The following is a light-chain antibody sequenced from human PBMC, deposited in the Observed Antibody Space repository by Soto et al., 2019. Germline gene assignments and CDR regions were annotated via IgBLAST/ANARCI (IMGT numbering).Light chain of an antibody. CDR3: QQYDRSPPFS. CDR2: GAS. J-gene: IGKJ3*01. V-gene: IGKV3-20*01. Sequence: IVLTQSPATLSLSPWQRATLPCRASQSVSSTSLAWYQQKPGQAPRLLIYGASSRATGIPDRFSGSGSGTDFTLTISRLEPEDFAVYYCQQYDRSPPFSFGRGTKVDIK. CDR1: QSVSSTS.